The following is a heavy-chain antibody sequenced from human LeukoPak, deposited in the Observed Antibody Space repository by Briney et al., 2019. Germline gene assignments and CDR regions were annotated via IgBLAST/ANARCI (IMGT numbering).Heavy chain of an antibody. CDR2: IFYSGNT. V-gene: IGHV4-59*12. Sequence: TSETLSLTCTVSGGSISGFYWSWIRQPPGKGLEWIGYIFYSGNTNYNPSLTSRVTISVDTSKNHFSLKLRSVTAADTAVYHCARSRRAQAYCGGDCYSTYWGQGTLVTVSS. CDR1: GGSISGFY. CDR3: ARSRRAQAYCGGDCYSTY. J-gene: IGHJ4*02. D-gene: IGHD2-21*02.